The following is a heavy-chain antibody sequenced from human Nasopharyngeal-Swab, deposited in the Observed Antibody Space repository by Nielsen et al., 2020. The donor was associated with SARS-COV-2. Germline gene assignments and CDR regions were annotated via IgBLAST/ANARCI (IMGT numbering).Heavy chain of an antibody. CDR1: GGSISCGGYF. J-gene: IGHJ3*02. CDR3: ARVLTRNLVVALVLDAFDI. Sequence: SETLSLTCTVSGGSISCGGYFWRWIRQHPRKGLEWIGYIYYSGSTYYNPSLKSRVTISVDTSKNQFSLKLSSVTAADTALYYCARVLTRNLVVALVLDAFDIWGQGTMVTVSS. CDR2: IYYSGST. D-gene: IGHD2-15*01. V-gene: IGHV4-31*03.